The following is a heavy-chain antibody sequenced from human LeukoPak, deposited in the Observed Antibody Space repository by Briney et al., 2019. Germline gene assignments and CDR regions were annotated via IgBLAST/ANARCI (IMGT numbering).Heavy chain of an antibody. V-gene: IGHV3-48*03. CDR2: ISSSGSTI. CDR1: GFTFSSYE. D-gene: IGHD3-10*02. Sequence: GGSLRLSCAASGFTFSSYEMNWVRQAPGKGLEWVSYISSSGSTIYYADSVKGRFTISRDNAMNSLYLQMNSLRAEDTAVYYCAELGITMIGGVLGKGTTVTISS. CDR3: AELGITMIGGV. J-gene: IGHJ6*04.